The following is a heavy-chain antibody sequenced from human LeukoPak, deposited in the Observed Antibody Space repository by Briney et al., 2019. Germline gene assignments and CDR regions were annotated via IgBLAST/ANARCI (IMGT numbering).Heavy chain of an antibody. CDR3: ARHVVAVGFDY. D-gene: IGHD3-22*01. CDR1: GFTFSSYT. J-gene: IGHJ4*02. V-gene: IGHV3-21*01. Sequence: GGSLRLSCAASGFTFSSYTMNWVRQAPGKGLEWVSSITSSSTYIYYADSVKGRFTISRDNAQNSLYLQMSSLRAEDTAVYYCARHVVAVGFDYWGQGTLVTVSS. CDR2: ITSSSTYI.